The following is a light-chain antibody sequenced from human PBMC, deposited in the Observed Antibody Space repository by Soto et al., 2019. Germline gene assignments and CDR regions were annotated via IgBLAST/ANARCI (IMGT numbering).Light chain of an antibody. CDR3: TSCTSSSPGV. J-gene: IGLJ1*01. CDR1: SSDVGGYNY. CDR2: DVS. V-gene: IGLV2-14*01. Sequence: QSALTQPASVSESPGQSITVSCTGTSSDVGGYNYVSWYQQHPGKAPKLMISDVSHRPSGVSNRFSVSKSDNTASLTISGLQTEDEADCNSTSCTSSSPGVFGTGTKLTVL.